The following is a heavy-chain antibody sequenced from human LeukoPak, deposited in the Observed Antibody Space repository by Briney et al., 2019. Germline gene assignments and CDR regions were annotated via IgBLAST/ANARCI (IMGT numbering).Heavy chain of an antibody. CDR2: IYYSGST. V-gene: IGHV4-59*12. Sequence: SETLSLTCTVSGGSISSYYWSWIRQPPGKGLEWIGYIYYSGSTYYNPSLKSRVTISVDTSKNQFSLKLSSVTAADTAVYYCARDRLDYYDSSGYYYPVHAFDIWGQGTMVTVSS. CDR3: ARDRLDYYDSSGYYYPVHAFDI. D-gene: IGHD3-22*01. CDR1: GGSISSYY. J-gene: IGHJ3*02.